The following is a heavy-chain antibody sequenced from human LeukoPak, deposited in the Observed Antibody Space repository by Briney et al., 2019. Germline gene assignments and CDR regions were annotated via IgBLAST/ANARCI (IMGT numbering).Heavy chain of an antibody. CDR1: GGSISSSSYY. Sequence: SETLSLTCTVSGGSISSSSYYWGWIRQPPGKGLEWIGSIYYSGSTYYNPSLKRRLTISVDTPKNQFSLKLSSVTAADTAVYYCARQATGEGELSDYWGQGTLVTVSS. CDR2: IYYSGST. V-gene: IGHV4-39*01. J-gene: IGHJ4*02. D-gene: IGHD3-16*02. CDR3: ARQATGEGELSDY.